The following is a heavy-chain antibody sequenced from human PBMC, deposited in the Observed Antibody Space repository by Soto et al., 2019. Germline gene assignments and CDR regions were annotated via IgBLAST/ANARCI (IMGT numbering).Heavy chain of an antibody. V-gene: IGHV3-23*01. Sequence: GGSLRLSCAASEFTFSNYAMSWVRQAPGEGLEWVSAISYGGGTTYYADSVKGRFTISRDNSKNTLYLQMNSLRAEDTAVYYCAKNPGYYYDSTGYHFDYWGQGTLVTVSS. D-gene: IGHD3-22*01. CDR1: EFTFSNYA. CDR2: ISYGGGTT. J-gene: IGHJ4*02. CDR3: AKNPGYYYDSTGYHFDY.